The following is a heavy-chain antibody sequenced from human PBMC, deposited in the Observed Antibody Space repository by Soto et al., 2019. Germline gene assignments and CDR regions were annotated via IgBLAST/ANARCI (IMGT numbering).Heavy chain of an antibody. Sequence: QVQLVQSGAEVKKPGASVKVSCKASGYTFTSYGISWVRQAPGQGLEWMGWISAYNSNTNYAQKLQGRVTVTTDTSTRTAYMELRSLRSDDTAVYYCAREGILVSGNYYGMDVWGQGTTVTVSS. V-gene: IGHV1-18*01. CDR1: GYTFTSYG. J-gene: IGHJ6*02. CDR3: AREGILVSGNYYGMDV. CDR2: ISAYNSNT. D-gene: IGHD3-22*01.